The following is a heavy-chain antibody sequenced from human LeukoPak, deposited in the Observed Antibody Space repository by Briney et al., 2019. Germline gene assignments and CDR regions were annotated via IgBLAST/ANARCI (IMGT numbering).Heavy chain of an antibody. CDR1: GYTFTNFG. CDR2: ISAHNGDT. J-gene: IGHJ4*02. Sequence: ASVKVSCKASGYTFTNFGISWVRQAPGQGPEWMAWISAHNGDTVYGQKFQGRVTMTTDALTTTAYMELGSLTSDDTAVYYCMRDLGSGWPDYWGQGTLVTVSS. CDR3: MRDLGSGWPDY. D-gene: IGHD6-19*01. V-gene: IGHV1-18*01.